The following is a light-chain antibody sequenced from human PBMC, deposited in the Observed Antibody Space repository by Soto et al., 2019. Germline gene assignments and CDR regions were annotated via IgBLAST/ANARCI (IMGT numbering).Light chain of an antibody. CDR1: TSDVGGYNY. Sequence: QSVLTQPASVSGSPGQSITISCTGTTSDVGGYNYVSWFQQYPGKAPKLKIYEVSERPSGVSNRFSGSKSGNTASLTISGLQAEDEADYYCCSYATPRLFGGGTKVTVL. CDR2: EVS. V-gene: IGLV2-14*01. J-gene: IGLJ2*01. CDR3: CSYATPRL.